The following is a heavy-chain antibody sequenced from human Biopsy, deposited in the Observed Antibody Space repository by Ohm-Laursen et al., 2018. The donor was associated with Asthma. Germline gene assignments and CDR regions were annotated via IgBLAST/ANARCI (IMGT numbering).Heavy chain of an antibody. CDR3: ARGVDRVTGLLDHFDS. CDR2: VYYSGST. V-gene: IGHV4-59*01. J-gene: IGHJ4*02. D-gene: IGHD2-21*02. Sequence: LSLTCTVSGGSINNFYWSWIRQPPGKGLESIGHVYYSGSTNYNPSLKSRVTISIDTSKNQFSLKLTSVTAADTAVYYCARGVDRVTGLLDHFDSWGQGTLVTVSS. CDR1: GGSINNFY.